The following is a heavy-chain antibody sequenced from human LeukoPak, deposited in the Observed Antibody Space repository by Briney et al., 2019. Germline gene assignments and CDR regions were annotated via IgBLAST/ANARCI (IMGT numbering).Heavy chain of an antibody. CDR3: ARDAKYYASGSFPY. J-gene: IGHJ4*02. Sequence: ASVKVSCKASGYTFTGYSIHWVRQAPGQGLEWLGWINPNSGGTNQAQKFQGRVTITRDTSISTAYMELSRLRSDDTAVYYCARDAKYYASGSFPYWGQGTLVTVSS. V-gene: IGHV1-2*02. D-gene: IGHD3-10*01. CDR1: GYTFTGYS. CDR2: INPNSGGT.